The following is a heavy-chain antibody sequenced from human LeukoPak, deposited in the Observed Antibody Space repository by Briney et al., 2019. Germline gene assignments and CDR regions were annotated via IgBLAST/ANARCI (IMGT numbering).Heavy chain of an antibody. CDR1: GFTFSSYS. CDR3: ARASVVGSSFDY. D-gene: IGHD6-6*01. V-gene: IGHV3-21*01. Sequence: GGSLRLSCAASGFTFSSYSMNWVRQAPGKGLEWLSSISSSSSYIYYADSVKGRFTISRDNAKNSLYLQMNSLRAEDTAVYYCARASVVGSSFDYWGQGTLVTVSS. CDR2: ISSSSSYI. J-gene: IGHJ4*02.